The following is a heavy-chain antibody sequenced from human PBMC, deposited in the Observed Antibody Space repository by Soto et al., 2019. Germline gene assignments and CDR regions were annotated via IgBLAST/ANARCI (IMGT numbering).Heavy chain of an antibody. CDR1: GYTFTNYY. CDR3: ARATNMVTTRWDDAFDI. J-gene: IGHJ3*02. CDR2: INPTGATT. Sequence: QVQLVQSGAEVKKPGASVKVSCKASGYTFTNYYMHWVRQAPGQGLEWMGLINPTGATTAYAQKFHGRVTMTRDTSSSTVYRELRTLRSEDTAVYYCARATNMVTTRWDDAFDIWGQGTMVTVSS. V-gene: IGHV1-46*01. D-gene: IGHD1-1*01.